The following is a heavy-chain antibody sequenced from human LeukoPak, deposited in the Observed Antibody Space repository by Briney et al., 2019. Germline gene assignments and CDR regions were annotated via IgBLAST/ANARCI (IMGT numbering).Heavy chain of an antibody. D-gene: IGHD6-19*01. CDR3: ARAGQWLAARDAFDI. CDR2: ITSSGSTI. J-gene: IGHJ3*02. CDR1: GFTLSNFE. Sequence: GGSLRLSCAASGFTLSNFEMKWVRQAPGKGLEWVSYITSSGSTIYYADSVKGRFTISRDNAKNTLYLQMNSLRAEDTAVYYCARAGQWLAARDAFDIWGQGTMVTVSS. V-gene: IGHV3-48*03.